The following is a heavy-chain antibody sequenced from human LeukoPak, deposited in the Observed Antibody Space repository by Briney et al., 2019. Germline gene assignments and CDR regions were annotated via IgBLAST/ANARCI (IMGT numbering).Heavy chain of an antibody. D-gene: IGHD2-2*02. CDR1: GYIFTSYW. CDR3: ARRIGHCSSASCYNWGESWFDP. J-gene: IGHJ5*02. V-gene: IGHV5-51*01. CDR2: IYPGDYDT. Sequence: GESLKISCKGSGYIFTSYWIGWVRQKPGKGLEWMGIIYPGDYDTRYSPSFQGQVTISVDKSISTACLQWSSLTASDTAMYYCARRIGHCSSASCYNWGESWFDPWGPGTLVTVSS.